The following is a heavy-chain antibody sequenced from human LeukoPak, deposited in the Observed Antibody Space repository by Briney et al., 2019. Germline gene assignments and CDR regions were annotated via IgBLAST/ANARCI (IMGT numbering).Heavy chain of an antibody. CDR1: GYSIRSGYQ. Sequence: SETLSLTCSVSGYSIRSGYQWGWIRQAPGKGLEWIGSIYYSGSTYYNPSLKSRVTISVDTSKNQFSLKLSSVTAADTAVYYCAENYGSGSWFDPWGQGTLVTVSS. V-gene: IGHV4-38-2*01. CDR3: AENYGSGSWFDP. CDR2: IYYSGST. D-gene: IGHD3-10*01. J-gene: IGHJ5*02.